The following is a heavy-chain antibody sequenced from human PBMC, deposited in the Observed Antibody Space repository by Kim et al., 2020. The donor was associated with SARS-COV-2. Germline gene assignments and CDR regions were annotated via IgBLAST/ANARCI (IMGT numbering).Heavy chain of an antibody. CDR2: ISGGGAST. J-gene: IGHJ3*02. D-gene: IGHD2-15*01. Sequence: GGSLRLSCAASGFTFSSYAMSWVRQAPGKGLEWVSAISGGGASTYYADSVKGRFTISRDNSKSTLSLQMNSLRAEDTAVFYCAKPATRDCSGGSCYSCAFDIWGQGTMVTVSS. CDR1: GFTFSSYA. V-gene: IGHV3-23*01. CDR3: AKPATRDCSGGSCYSCAFDI.